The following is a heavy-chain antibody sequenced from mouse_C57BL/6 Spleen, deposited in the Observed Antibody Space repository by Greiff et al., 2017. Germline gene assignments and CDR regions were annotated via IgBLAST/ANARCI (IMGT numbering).Heavy chain of an antibody. V-gene: IGHV1-50*01. Sequence: VQLQQPGAELVKPGASVKLSCKASGYTFTSYWMQWVKQRPGQGLEWIGEIDPSDSYTNYNQKFKGKATLTVDTSSSTAYMQLSSLTSEDSAVYYCARMVYYYGSRGYFDVWGTGTTVTVSS. CDR2: IDPSDSYT. CDR1: GYTFTSYW. J-gene: IGHJ1*03. CDR3: ARMVYYYGSRGYFDV. D-gene: IGHD1-1*01.